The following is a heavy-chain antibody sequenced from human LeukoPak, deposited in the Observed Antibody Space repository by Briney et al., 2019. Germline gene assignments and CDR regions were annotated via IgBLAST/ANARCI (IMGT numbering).Heavy chain of an antibody. J-gene: IGHJ3*02. V-gene: IGHV4-34*01. CDR1: GGSFSGYY. Sequence: SETLSLTCAVYGGSFSGYYWSWIRQPPGKGLEWIGEINHSGSTNYNPSLKSRVTISVDTSKNQFSLKLSSATAADTAVYYCACLTTADAFDIWGQGTMVTVSS. D-gene: IGHD3-22*01. CDR3: ACLTTADAFDI. CDR2: INHSGST.